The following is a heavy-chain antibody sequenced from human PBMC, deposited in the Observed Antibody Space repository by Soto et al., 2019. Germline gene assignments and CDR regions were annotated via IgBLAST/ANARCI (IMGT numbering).Heavy chain of an antibody. J-gene: IGHJ4*01. CDR3: ARGEQYSGRIFDY. CDR2: KYYRSKWYY. Sequence: PSQNLSLTCAITGDSVSSNSAGWSWVRQSPSRCLEWLGRKYYRSKWYYEYAVSVRGRITINPDTSKNQYSLQLNSVTPEDTAVYFCARGEQYSGRIFDYWGQGTLVTVSS. D-gene: IGHD1-26*01. V-gene: IGHV6-1*01. CDR1: GDSVSSNSAG.